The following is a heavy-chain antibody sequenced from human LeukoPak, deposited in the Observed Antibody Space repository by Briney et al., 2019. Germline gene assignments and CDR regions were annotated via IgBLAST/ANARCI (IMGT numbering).Heavy chain of an antibody. D-gene: IGHD2-2*01. CDR1: GGSFSGYY. CDR2: INHSGST. J-gene: IGHJ4*02. V-gene: IGHV4-34*01. CDR3: ARGPVDCSSTSCYLDY. Sequence: SETLSLTCAVYGGSFSGYYWSWIRQPPGKGLEWIGEINHSGSTNYNPSLKSRGTISVDTSKNQFSLKLSSVTAADTAVYYCARGPVDCSSTSCYLDYWGQGTLVTVSS.